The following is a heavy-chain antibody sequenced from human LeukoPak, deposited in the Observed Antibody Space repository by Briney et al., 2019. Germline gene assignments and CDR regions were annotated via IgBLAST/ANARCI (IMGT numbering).Heavy chain of an antibody. CDR2: INPNSGGT. Sequence: GASVKVSCKASGYTFTSYDINWVRQAPGQGLEWMGWINPNSGGTNYAQKFQGWVTMTRDTSISTAYMELSRLRSDDTAVYYCARMCGSGWDAFDIWGQGTMVTVSS. J-gene: IGHJ3*02. D-gene: IGHD6-19*01. V-gene: IGHV1-2*04. CDR1: GYTFTSYD. CDR3: ARMCGSGWDAFDI.